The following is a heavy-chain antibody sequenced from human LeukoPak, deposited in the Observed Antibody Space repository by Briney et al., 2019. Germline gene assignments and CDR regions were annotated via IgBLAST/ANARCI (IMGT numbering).Heavy chain of an antibody. CDR1: GYTFTSYY. J-gene: IGHJ5*02. V-gene: IGHV1-46*01. Sequence: ASVKVSCKASGYTFTSYYMHWARQAPGQGLEWMGIINPSGGSTSYAQKFQGRVTMTRDTSTSTVYMELSSLRSEDTAVYYCAREDYDILTGNWFDPWGQGTLVTVS. CDR2: INPSGGST. CDR3: AREDYDILTGNWFDP. D-gene: IGHD3-9*01.